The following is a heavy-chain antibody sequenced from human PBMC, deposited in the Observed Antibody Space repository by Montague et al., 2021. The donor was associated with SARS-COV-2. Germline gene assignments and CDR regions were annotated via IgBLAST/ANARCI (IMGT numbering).Heavy chain of an antibody. D-gene: IGHD5-12*01. CDR3: AKHYRATLPADY. Sequence: SETLSLTCTVSGGSINSFYWSWFRQLPGKGLEWIGHISDSGSTNYNPSLTSRVTISVDTSKNQFSLKVNSVTAADTAIYYCAKHYRATLPADYWGQGTLVTVSS. CDR1: GGSINSFY. J-gene: IGHJ4*02. V-gene: IGHV4-59*08. CDR2: ISDSGST.